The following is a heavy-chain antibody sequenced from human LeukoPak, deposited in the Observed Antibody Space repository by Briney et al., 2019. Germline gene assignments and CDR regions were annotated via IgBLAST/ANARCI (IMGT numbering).Heavy chain of an antibody. D-gene: IGHD2-21*02. CDR2: IYSGGST. V-gene: IGHV3-53*01. J-gene: IGHJ3*02. CDR3: ARENIVVVTAIQDAFDI. CDR1: GFTVSSNY. Sequence: GGSLRLSCAASGFTVSSNYMTWVRQAPGKGLEWVSVIYSGGSTYYSDSVKGRFTISGDDSKNTLYLQMNSLRAEDTAVYYCARENIVVVTAIQDAFDIWGQGTMVTVSS.